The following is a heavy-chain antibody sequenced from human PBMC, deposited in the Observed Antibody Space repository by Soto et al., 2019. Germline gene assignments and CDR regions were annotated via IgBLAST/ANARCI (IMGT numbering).Heavy chain of an antibody. J-gene: IGHJ5*01. CDR2: IYKTATT. Sequence: PSETLSLTCSVPGDSISNLDYFWPWIRQPPGQALQYIGYIYKTATTYYNPSFESRVAISVDTWESQFSLYVTSVTAADTAVYFCARGRYCLTGRCFPNWFDSWGQGALVTVCS. V-gene: IGHV4-30-4*01. CDR3: ARGRYCLTGRCFPNWFDS. CDR1: GDSISNLDYF. D-gene: IGHD7-27*01.